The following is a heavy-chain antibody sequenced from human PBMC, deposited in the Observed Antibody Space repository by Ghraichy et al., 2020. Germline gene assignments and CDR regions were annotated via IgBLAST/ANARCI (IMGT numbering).Heavy chain of an antibody. CDR3: ARILVCGFGVVIRGHWFDP. J-gene: IGHJ5*02. V-gene: IGHV2-26*01. D-gene: IGHD3-3*01. CDR1: GFSLSNARMG. CDR2: IFSNDEK. Sequence: SGPTLVKPTETLTLTCTVSGFSLSNARMGVSWIRQPPGKALEWLAHIFSNDEKSYSTSLKSRLTISKDTSKSQVVLTMTNMDPVDTATYYCARILVCGFGVVIRGHWFDPWGQGTLVTVSS.